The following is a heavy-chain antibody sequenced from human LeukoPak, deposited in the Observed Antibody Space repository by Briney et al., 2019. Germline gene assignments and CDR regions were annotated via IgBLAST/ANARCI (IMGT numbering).Heavy chain of an antibody. J-gene: IGHJ4*02. CDR3: AKDNDGYNLRGTYFDY. V-gene: IGHV3-53*01. Sequence: SCKASGFTVTNNYMTWIRQAPGKGLEWVSLIDIAGNIYFADSVKGRFTVSRDNSKNTLYLQMNSLRAEDTAVYYCAKDNDGYNLRGTYFDYWGQGTLVTVSS. D-gene: IGHD5-24*01. CDR1: GFTVTNNY. CDR2: IDIAGNI.